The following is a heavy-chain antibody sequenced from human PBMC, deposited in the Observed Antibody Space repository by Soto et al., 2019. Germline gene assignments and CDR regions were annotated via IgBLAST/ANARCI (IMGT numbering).Heavy chain of an antibody. CDR3: ARDPSYYGMDV. V-gene: IGHV1-3*05. CDR2: INAGNGNT. Sequence: QVQLVQSGAEEKKPGASVKVSCKASGYTFTSYAMHWVRQAPGQRLEWMGWINAGNGNTKYSQKFQGRVTITRDTSASTACMELSSLRSEDTAVYYCARDPSYYGMDVWGQGPTVTVSS. J-gene: IGHJ6*02. CDR1: GYTFTSYA.